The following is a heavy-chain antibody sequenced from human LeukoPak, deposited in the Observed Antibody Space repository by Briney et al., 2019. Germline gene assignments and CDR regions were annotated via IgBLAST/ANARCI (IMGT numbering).Heavy chain of an antibody. D-gene: IGHD3-22*01. CDR1: GGTFSSYA. CDR3: AREFTYYYDSSGYYY. CDR2: IIPIFGTA. V-gene: IGHV1-69*01. J-gene: IGHJ4*02. Sequence: SVKVSCKASGGTFSSYAISWVRQAPGQGLEWMGGIIPIFGTANYAQKFQGRATITADESTSTAYMELSSLRSEDTAVYYCAREFTYYYDSSGYYYWGQGTLVTVSS.